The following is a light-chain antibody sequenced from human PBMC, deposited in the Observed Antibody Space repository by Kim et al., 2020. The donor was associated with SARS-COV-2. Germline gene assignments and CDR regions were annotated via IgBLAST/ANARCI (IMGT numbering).Light chain of an antibody. CDR2: TAS. Sequence: DIQMTQSPSSLSASVGDRVTITCRASQTINSYLSWYQQEPGKAPKLLIYTASTLQSGVPSRFSGSGSGTDFALTISSLQPEDFATYYCQQSSSPPYTFGQGTKLEI. CDR3: QQSSSPPYT. CDR1: QTINSY. J-gene: IGKJ2*01. V-gene: IGKV1-39*01.